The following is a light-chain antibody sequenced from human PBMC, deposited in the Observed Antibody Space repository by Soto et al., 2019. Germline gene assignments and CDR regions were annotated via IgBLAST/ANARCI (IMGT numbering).Light chain of an antibody. Sequence: EIVLTQSPGTLSLSSGERATLSCRASQSVNTKYLAWYQQKPGQAPRLLISGVSSRATGIPDRFSGSGSGTDFILTISRVEPEDFAVYYCQQFGTSSLVTFGPGTKVDSK. CDR2: GVS. CDR1: QSVNTKY. J-gene: IGKJ3*01. CDR3: QQFGTSSLVT. V-gene: IGKV3-20*01.